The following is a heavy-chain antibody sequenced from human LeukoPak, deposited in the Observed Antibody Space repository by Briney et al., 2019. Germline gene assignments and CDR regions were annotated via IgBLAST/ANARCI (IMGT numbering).Heavy chain of an antibody. CDR2: IYPGDSDT. V-gene: IGHV5-51*01. J-gene: IGHJ4*02. CDR1: GYIFTSYW. D-gene: IGHD5-18*01. CDR3: ARHASIGYSYGNYHSDY. Sequence: GESLKISCKGSGYIFTSYWIGWVRQMPGKGLEWMGIIYPGDSDTRYSPSFQGQVTISADKSISTAYLQWSSLKASDTAMYYCARHASIGYSYGNYHSDYWGQGTLVTVSS.